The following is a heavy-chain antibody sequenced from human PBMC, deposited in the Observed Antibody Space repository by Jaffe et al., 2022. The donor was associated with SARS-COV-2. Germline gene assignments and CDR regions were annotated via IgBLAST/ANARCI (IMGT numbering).Heavy chain of an antibody. J-gene: IGHJ6*03. Sequence: EVQLVESGGGLVQPGRSLRLSCAASGFTFDDYAMHWVRQAPGKGLEWVSGISWNSGSIGYADSVKGRFTISRDNAKNSLYLQMNSLRAEDTALYYCAKDVSGAPYYYYYMDVWGKGTTVTVSS. CDR3: AKDVSGAPYYYYYMDV. CDR1: GFTFDDYA. D-gene: IGHD3-10*01. CDR2: ISWNSGSI. V-gene: IGHV3-9*01.